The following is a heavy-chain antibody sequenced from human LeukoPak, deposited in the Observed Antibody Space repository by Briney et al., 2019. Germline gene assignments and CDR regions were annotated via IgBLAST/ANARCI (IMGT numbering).Heavy chain of an antibody. CDR1: GYSFTSYW. CDR2: IYPGDSDT. D-gene: IGHD4-23*01. J-gene: IGHJ6*02. CDR3: ARWPSTEDYGVNSPYYYYGMDV. Sequence: GESLKISCKGSGYSFTSYWIGWVRQMPGKGLEWMGIIYPGDSDTRYSPSFQGQVTISADKSISTAYLQWSSLKASDTAMYYYARWPSTEDYGVNSPYYYYGMDVWGQGTTVTVSS. V-gene: IGHV5-51*01.